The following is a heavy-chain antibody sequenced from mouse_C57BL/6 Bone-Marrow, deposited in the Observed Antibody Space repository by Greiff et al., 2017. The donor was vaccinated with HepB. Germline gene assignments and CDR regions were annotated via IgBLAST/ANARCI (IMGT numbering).Heavy chain of an antibody. Sequence: VQLKESGPELVKPGASVKIPCKASGYTFTDYNMDWVKQSHGKSLEWIGDINPNNGGTIYNQKFKGKATLTVDKSSSTAYMELRSLTSEDTAVYYCARRGRLGDAMDYWGQGTSVTVSS. V-gene: IGHV1-18*01. CDR2: INPNNGGT. D-gene: IGHD2-13*01. CDR1: GYTFTDYN. CDR3: ARRGRLGDAMDY. J-gene: IGHJ4*01.